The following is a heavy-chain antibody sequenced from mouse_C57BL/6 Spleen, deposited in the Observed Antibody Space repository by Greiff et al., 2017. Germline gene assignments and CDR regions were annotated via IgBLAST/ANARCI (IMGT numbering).Heavy chain of an antibody. CDR3: ASGDYDYNFFYY. CDR1: GYTFTDYY. J-gene: IGHJ2*01. D-gene: IGHD2-4*01. Sequence: EVQLQQSGPELVKPGASVKISCKASGYTFTDYYMNWVKQSHGKSLEWIGDINPNNGGTSYNQKFKGKATLTVDKSSSTAYMELRSLTSEDSAVYYCASGDYDYNFFYYWGQGTTLTVSS. V-gene: IGHV1-26*01. CDR2: INPNNGGT.